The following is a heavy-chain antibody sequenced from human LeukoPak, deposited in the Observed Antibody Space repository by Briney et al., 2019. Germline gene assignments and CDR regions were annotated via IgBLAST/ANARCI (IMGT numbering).Heavy chain of an antibody. D-gene: IGHD6-13*01. CDR2: IYYSGST. CDR3: ATAAGSGRDY. J-gene: IGHJ4*02. V-gene: IGHV4-59*01. CDR1: GGSFSGYY. Sequence: SETLSLTCAVYGGSFSGYYWSWIRQPPGKGLEWIGYIYYSGSTNYNPSLKSRVTISVDTSKNQFSLKLSSVTAADTAVYYCATAAGSGRDYWGQGTLVTVSS.